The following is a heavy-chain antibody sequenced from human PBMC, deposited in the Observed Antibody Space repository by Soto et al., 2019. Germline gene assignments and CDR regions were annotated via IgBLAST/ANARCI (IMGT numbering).Heavy chain of an antibody. CDR1: GGTFNSYA. J-gene: IGHJ6*02. V-gene: IGHV1-69*01. CDR2: IIPIFGKV. Sequence: QVQLVQSGAEVKKPGSSVKVSCKAAGGTFNSYALSWVRQASGQGLEWMGGIIPIFGKVNFAQNLQGIATITADESTSTASMETSSLGAEDTAVYYCARVGSAAASAGLGYDNSPMDAWGQGTTVIVS. CDR3: ARVGSAAASAGLGYDNSPMDA. D-gene: IGHD6-13*01.